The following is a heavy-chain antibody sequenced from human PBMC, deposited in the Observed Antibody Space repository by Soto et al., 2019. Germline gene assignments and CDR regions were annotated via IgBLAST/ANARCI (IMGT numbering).Heavy chain of an antibody. CDR3: AKLSSPINDIAAAGPDY. CDR1: GFTFSSYA. CDR2: ISRSGGST. V-gene: IGHV3-23*01. J-gene: IGHJ4*02. Sequence: EVQLLESGGGLVQPGGSLRLSCAASGFTFSSYAMSWVRQAPGKGLEWVSAISRSGGSTYYADYVKGRFTISRDNSKNTLYLQMNSLRAEDTAVYYCAKLSSPINDIAAAGPDYWGQGTLVTVSS. D-gene: IGHD6-13*01.